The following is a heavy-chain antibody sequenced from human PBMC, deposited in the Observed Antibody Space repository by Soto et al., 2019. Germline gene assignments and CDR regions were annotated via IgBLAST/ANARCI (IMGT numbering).Heavy chain of an antibody. D-gene: IGHD4-17*01. CDR2: IIPIFGTA. Sequence: QVQLVQSGAEVKKPESSVKVSCKASGGTFSSYAISWVRQAPGQGLEWMGGIIPIFGTANYAQKFQGRVTITADESTSTADMELSSLRSEDTAVYYCARARGDYGYYEFDYWGQGTLVTVSS. J-gene: IGHJ4*02. CDR3: ARARGDYGYYEFDY. CDR1: GGTFSSYA. V-gene: IGHV1-69*01.